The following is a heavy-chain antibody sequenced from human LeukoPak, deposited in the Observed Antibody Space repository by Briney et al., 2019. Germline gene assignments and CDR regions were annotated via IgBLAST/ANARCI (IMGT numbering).Heavy chain of an antibody. D-gene: IGHD3-22*01. Sequence: ASVKVSCKVSGYTLTELSMHWVRQAPGKGLEWMGGFDPEDGETIYAQKFQGRVTMTEDTSTDTAYMELSSLRSEDTAVYYCAAGSHKGDSSGYTHAFDTWGQGTMVTVSS. V-gene: IGHV1-24*01. J-gene: IGHJ3*02. CDR2: FDPEDGET. CDR3: AAGSHKGDSSGYTHAFDT. CDR1: GYTLTELS.